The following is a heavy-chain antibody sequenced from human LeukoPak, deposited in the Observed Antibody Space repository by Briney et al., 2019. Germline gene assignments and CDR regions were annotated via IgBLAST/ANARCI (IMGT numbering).Heavy chain of an antibody. CDR2: IYYSGST. D-gene: IGHD2-2*01. J-gene: IGHJ4*02. CDR1: GGSISYYY. Sequence: AKPSVTLSLTCTGSGGSISYYYWSWMRQRPGQGREWIGYIYYSGSTNYNHSLKSRVTISVDTSKNQFSLKLSSVTAADTAVYYCARSLVVVPYYFDYWGQGTLVTVSS. CDR3: ARSLVVVPYYFDY. V-gene: IGHV4-59*01.